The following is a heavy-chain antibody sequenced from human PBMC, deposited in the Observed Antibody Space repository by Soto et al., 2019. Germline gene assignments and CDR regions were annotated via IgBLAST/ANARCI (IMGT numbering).Heavy chain of an antibody. CDR2: ISSSGSTI. CDR3: ARVDPPAKS. Sequence: GGSLRLSCAASGFTFSSYIMNWVRQAPGKGLEWVSYISSSGSTIYYADSVKGRFTISRDNAKNSLYLQMNSLRAEDTAVYYCARVDPPAKSWGQGTLVTVSS. J-gene: IGHJ5*02. D-gene: IGHD2-2*01. V-gene: IGHV3-48*04. CDR1: GFTFSSYI.